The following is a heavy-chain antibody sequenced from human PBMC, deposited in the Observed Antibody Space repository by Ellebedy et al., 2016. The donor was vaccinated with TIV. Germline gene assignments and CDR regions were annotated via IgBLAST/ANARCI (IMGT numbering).Heavy chain of an antibody. Sequence: AASVKVSCKASGGTFSSYAISWVRQAPGQGLEWMGRIIPILGIANYAQKFQGRVTITADKSTSTAYMELSSLRSEDTAVYYCASENCSSTSCRSPYYYYGMDVWGQGTTVTVSS. V-gene: IGHV1-69*04. CDR3: ASENCSSTSCRSPYYYYGMDV. CDR2: IIPILGIA. CDR1: GGTFSSYA. D-gene: IGHD2-2*01. J-gene: IGHJ6*02.